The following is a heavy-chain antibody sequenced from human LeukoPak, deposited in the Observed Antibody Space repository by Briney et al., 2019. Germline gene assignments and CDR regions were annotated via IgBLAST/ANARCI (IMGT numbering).Heavy chain of an antibody. J-gene: IGHJ4*02. CDR3: TRRSGTYYHGFDY. CDR1: GFTFSSYV. D-gene: IGHD3-10*01. CDR2: ISSSGDST. V-gene: IGHV3-23*01. Sequence: GGSLRLSCAASGFTFSSYVLSWVRQAPGKGLEWVSTISSSGDSTYYADSVKGRFTISRDNSKNTLYLHMNSLRAEDTAVYYCTRRSGTYYHGFDYWGQGTLVTVSS.